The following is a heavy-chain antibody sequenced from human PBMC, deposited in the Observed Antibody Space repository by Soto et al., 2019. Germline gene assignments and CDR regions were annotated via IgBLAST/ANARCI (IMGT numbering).Heavy chain of an antibody. Sequence: EVQLLQSGGGVVQPGGSLRLSCAASGFDFSLFAMSWVRQAPGKGLEWVSAISGGSRSTFYADSVKGRFTISRDNSNNMVYLQMYNLRVEATAVYYCAKYFPRVDIPTTYYFDSWGQGRLVTVSS. D-gene: IGHD1-1*01. V-gene: IGHV3-23*01. CDR3: AKYFPRVDIPTTYYFDS. CDR2: ISGGSRST. J-gene: IGHJ4*02. CDR1: GFDFSLFA.